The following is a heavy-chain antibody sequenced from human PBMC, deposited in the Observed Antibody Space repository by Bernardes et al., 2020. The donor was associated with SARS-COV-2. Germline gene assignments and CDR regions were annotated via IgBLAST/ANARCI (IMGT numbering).Heavy chain of an antibody. CDR1: GFTFSSYT. J-gene: IGHJ5*02. D-gene: IGHD1-26*01. V-gene: IGHV3-21*06. CDR3: ARFGWDLVSGVWFDP. CDR2: ISTSSSYI. Sequence: GGSLRLSCAASGFTFSSYTMNWVRQAPGKGLEWISSISTSSSYISYSDSVRGRFTISRDNAKNSVSLQMNSLRAEDTAVYYCARFGWDLVSGVWFDPWGQGTLVTVSS.